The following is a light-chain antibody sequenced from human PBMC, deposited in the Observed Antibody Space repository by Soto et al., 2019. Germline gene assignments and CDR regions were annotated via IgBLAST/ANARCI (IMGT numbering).Light chain of an antibody. CDR1: SSNIGAGYD. CDR2: GNS. CDR3: QSYDSSLSGSYV. J-gene: IGLJ1*01. Sequence: QSVLTQPPSVSGAPGQRVTISCTGSSSNIGAGYDVHWYQQLPGTAPKLLIYGNSNRPSGVPDRFSGSKSGTSASLAITGLQAEYEADYYCQSYDSSLSGSYVFGPGTKVTVL. V-gene: IGLV1-40*01.